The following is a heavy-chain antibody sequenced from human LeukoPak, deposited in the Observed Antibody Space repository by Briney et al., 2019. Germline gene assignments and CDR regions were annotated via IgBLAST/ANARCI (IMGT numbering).Heavy chain of an antibody. CDR1: GFTFSTHW. D-gene: IGHD3-10*01. CDR3: ASLLTPYHGSGGGGVDV. J-gene: IGHJ6*02. Sequence: GGSLRLSCAASGFTFSTHWMYWVRQAPGKELVWVSRISGDGSMTSYADSVKGRFTISRDDAKDTLFLQMTSLRVEDTAVYSCASLLTPYHGSGGGGVDVWGQGTTVTVSS. V-gene: IGHV3-74*01. CDR2: ISGDGSMT.